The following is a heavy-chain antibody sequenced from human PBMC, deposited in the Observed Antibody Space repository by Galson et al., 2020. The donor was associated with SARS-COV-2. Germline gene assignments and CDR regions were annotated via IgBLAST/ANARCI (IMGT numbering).Heavy chain of an antibody. CDR2: INAGNGNT. D-gene: IGHD6-13*01. CDR3: ASPRSLYSRSWIFDY. J-gene: IGHJ4*02. V-gene: IGHV1-3*01. Sequence: ASVKVSCKASGYTFTSYAMHWVRQAPGQRLEWMGWINAGNGNTKYSQKFQGRVTITRDTSASTAYMELSSLRSEDTAVYYCASPRSLYSRSWIFDYWGQGTLVTVSS. CDR1: GYTFTSYA.